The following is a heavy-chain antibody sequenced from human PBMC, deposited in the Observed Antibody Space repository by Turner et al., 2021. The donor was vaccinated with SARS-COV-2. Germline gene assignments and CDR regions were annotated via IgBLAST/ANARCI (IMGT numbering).Heavy chain of an antibody. CDR1: GFTFSNYA. CDR3: AKGEGIVVVVAALY. V-gene: IGHV3-23*01. J-gene: IGHJ4*02. D-gene: IGHD2-15*01. CDR2: ISGSGGST. Sequence: EVQLLESGGGLVQPGGSLRLSCAASGFTFSNYAMSWVRQAPGKGLEWVSAISGSGGSTYYADSVKGRFTISRDNCKNTLYLQMNSLRAEDTAVYYCAKGEGIVVVVAALYWGQGTLVTVSS.